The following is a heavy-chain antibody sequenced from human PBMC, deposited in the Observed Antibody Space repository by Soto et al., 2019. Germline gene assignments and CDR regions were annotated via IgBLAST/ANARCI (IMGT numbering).Heavy chain of an antibody. V-gene: IGHV3-53*02. CDR1: GFAVSNSY. Sequence: EVQLVETGGGLIQPGGSLSLSCAASGFAVSNSYMSWVRQAPGKGLEWVTVIYADGTTHSADSVRGRFTISRDSSRNTVYLQMNNLRAEDTAVYYCARDWNGDSLTEHCAQGTLVTVSS. CDR2: IYADGTT. CDR3: ARDWNGDSLTEH. J-gene: IGHJ1*01. D-gene: IGHD4-17*01.